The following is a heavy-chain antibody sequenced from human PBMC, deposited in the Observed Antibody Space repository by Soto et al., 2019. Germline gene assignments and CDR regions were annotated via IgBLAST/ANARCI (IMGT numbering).Heavy chain of an antibody. D-gene: IGHD6-6*01. J-gene: IGHJ1*01. Sequence: GSLRLSCAASVFTFISYAMSWVRQAPGKGLEWVSAISGSGGSTYYADSAKGRFTIPRDNSKNTLYLQMNSLRPEDTGLYYCARENSRISPRLFQHWGHGTLVTVSS. V-gene: IGHV3-23*01. CDR3: ARENSRISPRLFQH. CDR1: VFTFISYA. CDR2: ISGSGGST.